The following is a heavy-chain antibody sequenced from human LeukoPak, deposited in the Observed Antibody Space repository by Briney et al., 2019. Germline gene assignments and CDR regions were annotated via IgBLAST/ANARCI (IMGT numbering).Heavy chain of an antibody. CDR1: GFTLSSYW. V-gene: IGHV3-7*01. CDR2: MNIDGSEK. Sequence: GESLRLSCAASGFTLSSYWMGWVRQAPGKRLEWVANMNIDGSEKYYADSVKGRFTISRDNARNSVYLQMNSLRVEDTAVYYCARPSTRSTSYYFYYYGMDVWGQGTTVTVSS. CDR3: ARPSTRSTSYYFYYYGMDV. D-gene: IGHD2/OR15-2a*01. J-gene: IGHJ6*02.